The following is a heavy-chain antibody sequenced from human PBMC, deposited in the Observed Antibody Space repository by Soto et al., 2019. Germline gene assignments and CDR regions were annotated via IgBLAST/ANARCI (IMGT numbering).Heavy chain of an antibody. J-gene: IGHJ6*03. CDR2: ISSSSSYI. CDR1: GFTFSSYS. Sequence: GGSLRLSCAASGFTFSSYSMNWVRQAPGKGLEWVSSISSSSSYIYYADSVKGGFTSSRDNAKNSLYLQMNSLRAEDTAVYYCARDREYQLTYYYYYYMDVWGKGTTVTVSS. V-gene: IGHV3-21*01. CDR3: ARDREYQLTYYYYYYMDV. D-gene: IGHD2-2*01.